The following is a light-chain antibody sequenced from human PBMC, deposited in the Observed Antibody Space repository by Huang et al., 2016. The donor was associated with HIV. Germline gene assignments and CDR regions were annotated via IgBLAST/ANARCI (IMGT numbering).Light chain of an antibody. CDR1: RSVSTN. J-gene: IGKJ4*01. CDR3: HQYNNWLLS. Sequence: EIVMTQSPATLSVSPGQRVTLSCRANRSVSTNLAWYQQRHGQAPRRLIYGSSTRAPGFPARFSGSGAGTDFSLTISSLQSEDFARYYCHQYNNWLLSFGGGTRV. V-gene: IGKV3-15*01. CDR2: GSS.